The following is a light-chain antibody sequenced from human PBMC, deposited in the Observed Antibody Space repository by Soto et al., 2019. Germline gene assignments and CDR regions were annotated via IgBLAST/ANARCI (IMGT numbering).Light chain of an antibody. Sequence: EIVLTQSPGTLSLSPGERATLSCRASQSVSSSYFAWYQQKPGQAPRLLIYGASSRATGIPDRFSGSGSGKDFTLSSSRLEPEDLAVYYCQQYGSSPLYTFGQGTKLEIK. CDR1: QSVSSSY. J-gene: IGKJ2*01. CDR2: GAS. V-gene: IGKV3-20*01. CDR3: QQYGSSPLYT.